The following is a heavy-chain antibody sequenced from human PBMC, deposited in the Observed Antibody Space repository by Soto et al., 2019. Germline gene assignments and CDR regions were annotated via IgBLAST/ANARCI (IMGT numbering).Heavy chain of an antibody. CDR3: ARGRYGDY. Sequence: QVHLVQSGAEVKKPGASVKVSCQGSGYAFTTYGITWVRQAPGQGLEWMGWISAHNGNTNYAQKLQGRVTVTRDTSTRTAYMELRSRRYDDTAVYYCARGRYGDYWGQGALVTVS. CDR2: ISAHNGNT. J-gene: IGHJ4*02. CDR1: GYAFTTYG. V-gene: IGHV1-18*01. D-gene: IGHD1-1*01.